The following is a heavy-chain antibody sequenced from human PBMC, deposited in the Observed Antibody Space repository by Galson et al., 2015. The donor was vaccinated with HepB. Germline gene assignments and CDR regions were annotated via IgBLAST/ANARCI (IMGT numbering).Heavy chain of an antibody. CDR1: GFTFSSYS. Sequence: SLRLSCAASGFTFSSYSMNWVRQAPGKGLEWVSSISSSSSYIYYADSVKGRFTISRDNAKNSLYLQMNSLRAEDTAVYYCARDASVRFLEWLSSFDYWGQGTLVTVSS. J-gene: IGHJ4*02. CDR3: ARDASVRFLEWLSSFDY. D-gene: IGHD3-3*01. V-gene: IGHV3-21*01. CDR2: ISSSSSYI.